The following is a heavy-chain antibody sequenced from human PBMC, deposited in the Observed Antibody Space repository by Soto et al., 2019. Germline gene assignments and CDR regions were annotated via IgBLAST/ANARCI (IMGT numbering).Heavy chain of an antibody. D-gene: IGHD4-4*01. J-gene: IGHJ4*02. CDR3: SRGTVTVNYFDY. Sequence: SETLSLTCTVSGGSMSTYCGSWIRQPPGKGLEWIGYIYYSGNTNYNPSLKSRVTISVDTSKNQFSLKLNSVTAADTAVYYCSRGTVTVNYFDYWGQGALVTVSS. V-gene: IGHV4-59*01. CDR1: GGSMSTYC. CDR2: IYYSGNT.